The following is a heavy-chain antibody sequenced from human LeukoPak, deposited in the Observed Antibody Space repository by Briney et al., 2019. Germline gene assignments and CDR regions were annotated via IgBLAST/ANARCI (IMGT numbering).Heavy chain of an antibody. J-gene: IGHJ4*02. CDR3: ARSLIDYDILTGYYESHYFDY. V-gene: IGHV3-21*01. CDR2: ISSRSSYI. D-gene: IGHD3-9*01. CDR1: GFTFSSYS. Sequence: NPGGSLRLSCAAPGFTFSSYSMNWVRQAPGKGLEWVSSISSRSSYIYYADSVKGRFTISRDNAKNSLYLQMNSLRAEDTAVYYCARSLIDYDILTGYYESHYFDYWGQGTLVTVSS.